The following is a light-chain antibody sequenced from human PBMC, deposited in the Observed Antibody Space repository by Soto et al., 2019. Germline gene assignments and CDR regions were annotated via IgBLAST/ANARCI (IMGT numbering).Light chain of an antibody. CDR1: SGHSSYI. J-gene: IGLJ3*02. Sequence: QSVLTQSSSASASLGSSVKLTCTLSSGHSSYIIAWHQQQPGKAPRYLMKLEGSGSYNKGSGVPDRFSGSSSGADRYLTISTHQFEDEADYYCETWDSNTWVFGGGTKLTVL. V-gene: IGLV4-60*02. CDR3: ETWDSNTWV. CDR2: LEGSGSY.